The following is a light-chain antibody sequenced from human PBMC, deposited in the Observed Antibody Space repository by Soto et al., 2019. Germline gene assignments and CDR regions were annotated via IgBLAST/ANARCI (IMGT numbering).Light chain of an antibody. CDR1: QSVGRY. J-gene: IGKJ4*01. CDR2: DAS. CDR3: QQRSDWPST. V-gene: IGKV3-11*01. Sequence: EIVLTQPPATLSLSPGEGATLSCRASQSVGRYLAWYQQKPGQAPRLLIYDASKRAPGIAARFSGSGSGTDFTLTISSLEPEDFAVYYCQQRSDWPSTFGGGTKVQIK.